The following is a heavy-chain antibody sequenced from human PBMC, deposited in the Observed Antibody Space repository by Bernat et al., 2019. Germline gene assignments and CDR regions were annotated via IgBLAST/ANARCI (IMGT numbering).Heavy chain of an antibody. CDR3: ARGANRACDI. V-gene: IGHV3-53*01. CDR2: LYSGGTL. J-gene: IGHJ3*02. Sequence: EVQLVESGGGLIQPGGSLRLSCAASGFIVSSNYMTWVRQAPGKGLEWVSVLYSGGTLYYADSVKGRFTISRDNSKNTLYLQMNSLRAEDTAVYYCARGANRACDIWGQGTMVTVSS. D-gene: IGHD2/OR15-2a*01. CDR1: GFIVSSNY.